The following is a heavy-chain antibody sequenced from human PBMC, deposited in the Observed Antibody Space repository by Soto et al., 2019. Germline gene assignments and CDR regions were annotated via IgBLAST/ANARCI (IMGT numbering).Heavy chain of an antibody. Sequence: ASVKVSCKVSGYTLTELSMHWVRQAPGKGLEWMGGFDPEDGETIYAQKFQGRVTMTEDTSTDTAYMELSSLRSEDTAVYYCATAYCSGGSCVNLPDWGQGTKVTVSS. J-gene: IGHJ3*01. V-gene: IGHV1-24*01. CDR3: ATAYCSGGSCVNLPD. D-gene: IGHD2-15*01. CDR2: FDPEDGET. CDR1: GYTLTELS.